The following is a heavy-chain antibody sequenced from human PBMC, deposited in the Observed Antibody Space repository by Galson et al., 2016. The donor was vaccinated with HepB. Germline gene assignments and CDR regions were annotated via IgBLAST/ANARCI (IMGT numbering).Heavy chain of an antibody. D-gene: IGHD3-22*01. CDR1: GFNFRDFS. CDR3: AREKPMRASALDF. CDR2: INQDGSVK. V-gene: IGHV3-7*03. J-gene: IGHJ4*02. Sequence: SLRLSCAASGFNFRDFSMGWVRQAPGKGLEWVANINQDGSVKQYVDSAKGRFAISRDNANNSLVLHMNSLRAEDTAVYFCAREKPMRASALDFWGQGTPVTVSS.